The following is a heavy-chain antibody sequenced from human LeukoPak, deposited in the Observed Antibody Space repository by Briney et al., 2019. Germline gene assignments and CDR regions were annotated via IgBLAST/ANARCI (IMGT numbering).Heavy chain of an antibody. CDR1: GFTFSSYC. CDR2: INSDGTST. Sequence: GVSLRLSCAASGFTFSSYCMNWVRQAPGKGLVWVSPINSDGTSTYYADSVKGRFTISRGNAKNTLYLQMNNLRVEDTAVYYCARGRYHGMDVWGQGTTVTVSS. D-gene: IGHD3-10*01. J-gene: IGHJ6*02. V-gene: IGHV3-74*01. CDR3: ARGRYHGMDV.